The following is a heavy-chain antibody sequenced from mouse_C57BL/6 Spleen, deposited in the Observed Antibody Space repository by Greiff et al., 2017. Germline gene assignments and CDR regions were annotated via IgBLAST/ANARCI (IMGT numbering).Heavy chain of an antibody. Sequence: QVQLQQSGAELVRPGASVTLSCKASGYTFTDYEMPWVKQTPVHGLEWIGAIDPETGGTAYTQKFKGKAILTADKSSSTAYMELRRLTSEDSAVYYCTRRPFDYWGQGTTLTVSS. V-gene: IGHV1-15*01. CDR2: IDPETGGT. CDR1: GYTFTDYE. CDR3: TRRPFDY. J-gene: IGHJ2*01.